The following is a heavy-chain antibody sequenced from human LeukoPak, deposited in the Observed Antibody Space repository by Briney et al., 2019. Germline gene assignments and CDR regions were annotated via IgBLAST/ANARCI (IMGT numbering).Heavy chain of an antibody. D-gene: IGHD2-2*01. V-gene: IGHV4-34*01. CDR3: ARGPPLEYCSSTSCQGWFDP. Sequence: SETLSLTCAAYGGSFSGYYWSWIRQPPGKGLEWIGEINHSGSTNYNPSLKSRVTISVDTSKNQFSLRLSSVTAADTAVYYCARGPPLEYCSSTSCQGWFDPWGQGTLVTVSS. CDR1: GGSFSGYY. CDR2: INHSGST. J-gene: IGHJ5*02.